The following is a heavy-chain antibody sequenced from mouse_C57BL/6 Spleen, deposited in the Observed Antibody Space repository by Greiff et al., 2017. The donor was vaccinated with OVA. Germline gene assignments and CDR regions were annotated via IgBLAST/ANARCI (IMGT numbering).Heavy chain of an antibody. J-gene: IGHJ2*01. CDR2: IYPGNSDT. D-gene: IGHD2-5*01. CDR1: GYTFTSYW. V-gene: IGHV1-5*01. Sequence: VQLQQSGTVLARPGASVKMSCKTSGYTFTSYWMHWVNQRPGQGLEWIGAIYPGNSDTSYNQKYKGKAKLTAVTSASTAYMELSSLTNEDSAVYYCTRKAYYSNYGDDWGQGTTLTVSS. CDR3: TRKAYYSNYGDD.